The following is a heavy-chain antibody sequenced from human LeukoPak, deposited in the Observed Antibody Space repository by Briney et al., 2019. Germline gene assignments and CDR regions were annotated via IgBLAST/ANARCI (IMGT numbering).Heavy chain of an antibody. J-gene: IGHJ5*02. Sequence: GASVKVSCKASGGTFSSYAISWLRQAPGQGLEWMGGIIPIFGTANYAQKFQGRVTITTDESTSTAYMALSSLRSEDTAVYYCARGSYGSGSYYTLRYNWFDPWGQGTLVTVSS. V-gene: IGHV1-69*05. CDR3: ARGSYGSGSYYTLRYNWFDP. CDR1: GGTFSSYA. CDR2: IIPIFGTA. D-gene: IGHD3-10*01.